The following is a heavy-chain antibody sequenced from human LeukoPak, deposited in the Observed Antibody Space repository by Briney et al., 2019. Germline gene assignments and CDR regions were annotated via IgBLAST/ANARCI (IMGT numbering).Heavy chain of an antibody. CDR3: ARSGGSGYYFDY. Sequence: SETLSLTCTVSGGSISSYYWSWIRQHPGKGLEWIGYIYYSGTTYYNPSLNSRVTISVDTSKNQFSLKLNSVTAADTAAYYCARSGGSGYYFDYWGQGTLVTVSS. CDR1: GGSISSYY. J-gene: IGHJ4*02. D-gene: IGHD2-15*01. V-gene: IGHV4-59*06. CDR2: IYYSGTT.